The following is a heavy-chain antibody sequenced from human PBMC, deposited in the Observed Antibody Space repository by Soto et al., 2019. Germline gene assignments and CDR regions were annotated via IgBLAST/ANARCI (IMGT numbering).Heavy chain of an antibody. CDR2: IFYSGRT. V-gene: IGHV4-59*01. CDR1: GGSISQYY. D-gene: IGHD1-26*01. Sequence: QVQLQESGPGLVKPSETLSLTCTVSGGSISQYYWSWIRQPPGKGLEWIGYIFYSGRTNYNPSLKRRVTTSLDTSKTQSALKVSCVTAADTAVYYCARVGYNGSYGLDYWGQGTLVTVSS. J-gene: IGHJ4*02. CDR3: ARVGYNGSYGLDY.